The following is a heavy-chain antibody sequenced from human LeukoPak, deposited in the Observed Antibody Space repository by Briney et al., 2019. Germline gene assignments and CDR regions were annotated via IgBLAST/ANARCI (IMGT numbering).Heavy chain of an antibody. J-gene: IGHJ4*02. V-gene: IGHV3-7*01. D-gene: IGHD6-13*01. CDR2: IKQDGSEK. CDR3: ARGSSSWYYFDY. Sequence: GGSLRLSCAASGFTFSSYEMNWVRQAPGKGLEWVANIKQDGSEKYYVDSVKGRFTISRDNAKNSLYLQMNSLRAEDTDVYYCARGSSSWYYFDYWGQGTLVTVSS. CDR1: GFTFSSYE.